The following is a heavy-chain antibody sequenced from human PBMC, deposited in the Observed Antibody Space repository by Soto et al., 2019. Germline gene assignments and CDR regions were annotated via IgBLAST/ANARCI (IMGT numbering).Heavy chain of an antibody. Sequence: SETLSLTCTVSGGSISSSSYYWGWIRQPPGKGLEWIGYIYYSGSTYYNPSLKSRVTISVDTSKNQFSLKLSSVTAADTAVYYCARDNNRYCSGGSCYRRSRFDPWGQGTLVTVSS. CDR2: IYYSGST. CDR1: GGSISSSSYY. V-gene: IGHV4-39*02. J-gene: IGHJ5*02. D-gene: IGHD2-15*01. CDR3: ARDNNRYCSGGSCYRRSRFDP.